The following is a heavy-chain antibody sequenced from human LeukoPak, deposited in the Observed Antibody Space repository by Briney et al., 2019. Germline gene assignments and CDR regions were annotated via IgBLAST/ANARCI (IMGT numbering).Heavy chain of an antibody. CDR3: ARDNGCSSTSCPYYYYYYMDV. D-gene: IGHD2-2*01. J-gene: IGHJ6*03. CDR2: IYYSGST. V-gene: IGHV4-39*07. CDR1: GGSISSSSYY. Sequence: SETLSLTCTVSGGSISSSSYYWGWIRQPPGKGLEWIGSIYYSGSTNYNPSLKSRVTISVDTSKNQFSLKLSSVTAADTAVYYCARDNGCSSTSCPYYYYYYMDVWGKGTTVTVSS.